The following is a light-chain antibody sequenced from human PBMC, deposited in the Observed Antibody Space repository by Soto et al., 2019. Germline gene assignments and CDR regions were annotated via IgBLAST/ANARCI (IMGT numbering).Light chain of an antibody. J-gene: IGKJ1*01. Sequence: DIQMTQSPSTLSASVGDRVTITCRASQSISSWLAWYQQKPGKAPKLLIYDASSLESGVPSRFSGSGSGTELTLAFSSLQPDDFATYYCQQYNSYSSWTFGQGTKVEIK. CDR2: DAS. CDR1: QSISSW. CDR3: QQYNSYSSWT. V-gene: IGKV1-5*01.